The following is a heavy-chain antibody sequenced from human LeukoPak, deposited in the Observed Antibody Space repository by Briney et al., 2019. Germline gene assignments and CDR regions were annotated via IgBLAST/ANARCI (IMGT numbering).Heavy chain of an antibody. D-gene: IGHD1-26*01. Sequence: QPGGSLRLSCAASGFTFSSYEMNWVRQAPGKGLEWVSYISSSGTTIYYADSVKGRFTISRDNAKNSLFLQMNSLRAEDTAVYYCASLDRGSYYSFDYWGQGTLVTVSS. CDR2: ISSSGTTI. CDR3: ASLDRGSYYSFDY. J-gene: IGHJ4*02. CDR1: GFTFSSYE. V-gene: IGHV3-48*03.